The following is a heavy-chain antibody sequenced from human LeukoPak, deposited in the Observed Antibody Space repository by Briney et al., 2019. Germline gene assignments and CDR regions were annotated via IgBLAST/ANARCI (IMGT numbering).Heavy chain of an antibody. CDR3: ASIGRRVAVAGDY. J-gene: IGHJ4*02. V-gene: IGHV3-30*02. CDR2: IRYDGSNK. D-gene: IGHD6-19*01. Sequence: GGSLRLSCAASGFTFSSYGMHWVRQAPGKGLEWVAFIRYDGSNKYYADSVKGRFTISRDNSKNTLYLQMNSLRAGDTAVYYCASIGRRVAVAGDYWGQGTLVTVSS. CDR1: GFTFSSYG.